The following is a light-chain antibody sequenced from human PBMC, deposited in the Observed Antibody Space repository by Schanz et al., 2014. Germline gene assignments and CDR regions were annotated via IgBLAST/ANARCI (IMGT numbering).Light chain of an antibody. CDR1: SSNIGSNT. CDR2: SND. Sequence: QSVLTQPPSTSGTPGQRVTISCSGSSSNIGSNTVSWYQQLPGTAPKLIIYSNDQRPSGVPDRFTGSKSGTSASLAISGLQSEDEADYYCAAWDDSLSGRVFGGGTKLTVL. V-gene: IGLV1-44*01. CDR3: AAWDDSLSGRV. J-gene: IGLJ3*02.